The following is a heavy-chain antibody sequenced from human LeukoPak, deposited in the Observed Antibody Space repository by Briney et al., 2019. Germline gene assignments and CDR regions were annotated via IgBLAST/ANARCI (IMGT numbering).Heavy chain of an antibody. CDR2: ISAYNGNT. V-gene: IGHV1-18*01. CDR3: ASHDSSGYYQPFDY. CDR1: SYIFNSYG. D-gene: IGHD3-22*01. J-gene: IGHJ4*02. Sequence: ASVKVSCKASSYIFNSYGITWVRQAPGQGLEWMGWISAYNGNTNYAQKLQGRVTMTTDTSTSTAYMELRSLRSDDTAVYYCASHDSSGYYQPFDYWGQGTLVTVSS.